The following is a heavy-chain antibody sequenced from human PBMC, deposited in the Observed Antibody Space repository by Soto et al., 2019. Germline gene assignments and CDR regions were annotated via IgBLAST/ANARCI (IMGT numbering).Heavy chain of an antibody. Sequence: QGQLVQSGAEVKQPGASVKVSCKASGYSFSTYGISWVRQAPGQGLEWMGLISGYNGDTNYAQKFQGRVTMTIDTSTTTAYLELRRLTYDDTAVYFCAKNGHPPYYYYGMDVWGQGTTVTVSS. J-gene: IGHJ6*02. D-gene: IGHD2-8*01. CDR2: ISGYNGDT. V-gene: IGHV1-18*01. CDR1: GYSFSTYG. CDR3: AKNGHPPYYYYGMDV.